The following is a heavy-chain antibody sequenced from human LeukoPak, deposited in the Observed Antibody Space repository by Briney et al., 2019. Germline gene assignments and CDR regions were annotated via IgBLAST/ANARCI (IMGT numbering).Heavy chain of an antibody. V-gene: IGHV3-23*01. Sequence: PGGSLRLSCAASGFTFTSYSMSWVRQAPGKGLEWVSGTSDRGDYTYYADSVKGRFTISRDNSKNTLYLQMHSLRPGDTAVYYCVREDTPATANYWGQGTLVTISS. CDR1: GFTFTSYS. CDR3: VREDTPATANY. D-gene: IGHD2-21*02. J-gene: IGHJ4*02. CDR2: TSDRGDYT.